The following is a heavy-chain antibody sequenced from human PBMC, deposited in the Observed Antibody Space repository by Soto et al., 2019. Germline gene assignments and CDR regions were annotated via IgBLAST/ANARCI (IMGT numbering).Heavy chain of an antibody. D-gene: IGHD2-2*01. CDR2: IIPIFGTA. J-gene: IGHJ5*02. V-gene: IGHV1-69*06. CDR3: STALSTVPAASTWFAP. CDR1: GGAFSSYA. Sequence: FPVKVSWKGSGGAFSSYAISWLRQEPGQGLEWMGGIIPIFGTAIYAQKFQGRGTMTEDTSTDTAYMELSSLRSEDTAVYYCSTALSTVPAASTWFAPWGQGTLVTVSS.